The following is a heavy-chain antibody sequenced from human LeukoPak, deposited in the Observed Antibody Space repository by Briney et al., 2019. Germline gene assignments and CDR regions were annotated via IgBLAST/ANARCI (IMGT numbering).Heavy chain of an antibody. V-gene: IGHV3-21*01. J-gene: IGHJ4*02. D-gene: IGHD6-19*01. CDR3: ARDPSGWYSFDY. CDR2: ISSSSSYI. Sequence: GGSPRLSCAASGFTFSSYSMNWVRQAPGKGLEWVSSISSSSSYIYYADSVKGRFTISRDNAKNSLYLQMNSLRAEDTAVYYCARDPSGWYSFDYWGQGTLVTVSS. CDR1: GFTFSSYS.